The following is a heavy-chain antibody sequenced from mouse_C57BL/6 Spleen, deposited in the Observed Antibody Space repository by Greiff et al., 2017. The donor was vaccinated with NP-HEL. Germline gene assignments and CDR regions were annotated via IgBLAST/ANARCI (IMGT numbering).Heavy chain of an antibody. CDR2: IYPGGGYT. CDR1: GYTFTNYW. D-gene: IGHD1-1*01. CDR3: ARTHYYGSSSWYFDV. Sequence: VKLVESGAELVRPGTSVKMSCKASGYTFTNYWIGWAKQRPGHGLEWIGDIYPGGGYTNYNEKFKGKATLTADKSSSTAYMQFSSLTSEDSAIYYCARTHYYGSSSWYFDVWGTGTTVTVSS. V-gene: IGHV1-63*01. J-gene: IGHJ1*03.